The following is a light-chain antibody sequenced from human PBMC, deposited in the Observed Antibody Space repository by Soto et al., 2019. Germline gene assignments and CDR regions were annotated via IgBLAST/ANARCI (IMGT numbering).Light chain of an antibody. CDR3: HQYNEWPLT. Sequence: ESVMTQSTATLSVSPGERVTLSCRASQSIGRSLAWYQQQPGQAPRLLIYGASTRATGTPVRFSGFGSGTEFTLTINSLQSEDFVVYYCHQYNEWPLTFGGGTKVDIK. CDR1: QSIGRS. CDR2: GAS. J-gene: IGKJ4*01. V-gene: IGKV3D-15*01.